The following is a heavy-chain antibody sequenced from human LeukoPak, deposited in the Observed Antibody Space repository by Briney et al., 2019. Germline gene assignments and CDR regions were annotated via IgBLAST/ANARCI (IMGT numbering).Heavy chain of an antibody. D-gene: IGHD3-9*01. CDR3: ARDHDWAFDL. Sequence: GGSLRLSCEASGFPFGSYVMTWVRQAPGKGLEWIAYINHNAEMIFYPDFVKGRFTISRDNAKNSLYLQMNALRYEDTAIYYRARDHDWAFDLWGQGTLVTVSS. V-gene: IGHV3-48*02. J-gene: IGHJ4*02. CDR2: INHNAEMI. CDR1: GFPFGSYV.